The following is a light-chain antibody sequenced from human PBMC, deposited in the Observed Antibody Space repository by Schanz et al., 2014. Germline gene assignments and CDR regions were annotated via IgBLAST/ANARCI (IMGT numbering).Light chain of an antibody. CDR2: DVS. V-gene: IGLV2-14*01. CDR3: SSYTSSSTPWV. J-gene: IGLJ3*02. CDR1: SSDVSGYNF. Sequence: QSALTQPASVSGSPGQSITISCTGTSSDVSGYNFVSWYRQHPGKAPKLMIYDVSNRPSGVSNRFSGSKSGNTASLTISGLQAEDEADYYCSSYTSSSTPWVFGGGTKLTV.